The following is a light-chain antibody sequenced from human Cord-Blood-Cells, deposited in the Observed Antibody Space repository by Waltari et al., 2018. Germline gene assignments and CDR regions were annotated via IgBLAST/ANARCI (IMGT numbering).Light chain of an antibody. CDR1: QSVSSSY. V-gene: IGKV3-20*01. J-gene: IGKJ2*01. Sequence: EIVLTQSPGTLSLSPGERATLSCRARQSVSSSYLAWYQQKPGQAPRLLIYGASSRATGIPDRFSGSGSGTDFTLTISRLEPEDFAVYYCQQYGRAYTFGQGTKLEIK. CDR3: QQYGRAYT. CDR2: GAS.